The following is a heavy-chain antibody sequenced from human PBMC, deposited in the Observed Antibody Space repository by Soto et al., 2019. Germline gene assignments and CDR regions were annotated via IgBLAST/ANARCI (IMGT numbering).Heavy chain of an antibody. D-gene: IGHD2-2*01. Sequence: SLRLSCAASGFTFSSYSMNWVRQAPGKGLEWVSSISSSSSYIYYADSVKGRFTISRDNAKNSLYLQMNSLRAEDTAVYYCARGGYCSSTSCYLGYYYGMDVWGQGTTVTVSS. J-gene: IGHJ6*02. CDR3: ARGGYCSSTSCYLGYYYGMDV. CDR1: GFTFSSYS. CDR2: ISSSSSYI. V-gene: IGHV3-21*01.